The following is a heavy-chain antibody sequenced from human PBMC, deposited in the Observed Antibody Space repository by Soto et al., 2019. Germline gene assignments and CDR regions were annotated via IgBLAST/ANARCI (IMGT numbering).Heavy chain of an antibody. CDR3: ARKPRGPYGMDV. D-gene: IGHD3-10*01. CDR1: GGSFSGYY. Sequence: QVQLQPWGAGLLKPSETLSLTCAVYGGSFSGYYWTWIRQPPGKGLEWIGEINHSGSTNYNPSLKSRVTISIDTSKNQCSLKLSSVTAADTAVYYCARKPRGPYGMDVWGQGTTVTVSS. J-gene: IGHJ6*02. CDR2: INHSGST. V-gene: IGHV4-34*01.